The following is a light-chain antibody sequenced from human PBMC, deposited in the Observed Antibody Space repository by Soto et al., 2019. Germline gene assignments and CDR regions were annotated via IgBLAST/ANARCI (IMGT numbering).Light chain of an antibody. Sequence: DMQMTHSPCSLSAYVGYRVTITFRASQSISSYLNWYQQKPGKAPKLLIYAASSLQSGVPSRFSGSGSGTDFTLTISSLQPEDFATYYCQQSYSTLTFGGGTKVDI. V-gene: IGKV1-39*01. CDR2: AAS. CDR1: QSISSY. CDR3: QQSYSTLT. J-gene: IGKJ4*01.